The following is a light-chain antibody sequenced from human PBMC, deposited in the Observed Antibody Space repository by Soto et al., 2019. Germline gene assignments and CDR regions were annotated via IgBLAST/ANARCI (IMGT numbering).Light chain of an antibody. Sequence: QTVVTQEPSLTVSPGGTVTLTCASSTGAVTSTYYPNWFQQKPGQAPRALIYSTTNTHSWTPARFSGSLLGGKAALTLSGVQPEDEADYYCLLYFGGTRVFGGGTKLTVL. V-gene: IGLV7-43*01. CDR1: TGAVTSTYY. CDR2: STT. J-gene: IGLJ2*01. CDR3: LLYFGGTRV.